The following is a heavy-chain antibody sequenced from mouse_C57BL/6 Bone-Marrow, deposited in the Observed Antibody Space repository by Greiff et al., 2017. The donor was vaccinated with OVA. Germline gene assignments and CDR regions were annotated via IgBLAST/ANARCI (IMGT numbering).Heavy chain of an antibody. D-gene: IGHD2-5*01. V-gene: IGHV7-3*01. J-gene: IGHJ1*03. CDR2: IRNKANGYTT. CDR1: GFTLTDYY. CDR3: ARGDSNYWYFDV. Sequence: EVKLMESGGGLVQPGGSLSLSCAASGFTLTDYYMSWVRQPPGKALEWLGFIRNKANGYTTEYSASVKGRFTISRDNSQSILYLQMNALRAEDSATYYCARGDSNYWYFDVWGTGTTVTVSS.